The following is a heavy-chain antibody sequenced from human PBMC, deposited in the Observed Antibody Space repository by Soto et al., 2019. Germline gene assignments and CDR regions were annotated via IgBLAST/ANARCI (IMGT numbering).Heavy chain of an antibody. J-gene: IGHJ4*02. Sequence: QVQLVESGGGVVQPGRSLRLSCAASGFTFSSYAMHWVRQAPGKGLEWVAVISYDGSNKYYADSVKGRFTISRDNSKNTLYLQMNNLRAENTAVYYCARVPSSSGRAHFDYWGQGTLVTVSS. CDR1: GFTFSSYA. V-gene: IGHV3-30-3*01. CDR2: ISYDGSNK. D-gene: IGHD2-15*01. CDR3: ARVPSSSGRAHFDY.